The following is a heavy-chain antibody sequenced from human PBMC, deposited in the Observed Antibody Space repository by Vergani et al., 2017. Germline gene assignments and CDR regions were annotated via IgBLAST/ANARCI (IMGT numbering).Heavy chain of an antibody. J-gene: IGHJ6*03. CDR3: AKDLTACNSISCSYYMDV. CDR1: GFRFSSYG. CDR2: IWYDGSSK. V-gene: IGHV3-33*06. D-gene: IGHD2/OR15-2a*01. Sequence: QVQLVESGGGVVQPGRSLRLSCAASGFRFSSYGMNWVRQAPGKGLEWVAVIWYDGSSKYYAESVKGRFTISRDNSQNTVNLQMNSLRVDDTAVYYCAKDLTACNSISCSYYMDVWGKGTTVTV.